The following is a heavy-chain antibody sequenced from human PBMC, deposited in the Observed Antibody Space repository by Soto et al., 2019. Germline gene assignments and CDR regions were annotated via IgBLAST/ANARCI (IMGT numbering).Heavy chain of an antibody. D-gene: IGHD1-26*01. V-gene: IGHV1-69*01. J-gene: IGHJ4*02. CDR3: ARTYYQWEALHYFDF. CDR2: IIPIFGTT. CDR1: GGTFSRYG. Sequence: QVQLVQSGAEVKKPGSSVKVSCTASGGTFSRYGFTWVRQAPGQGFQWMGGIIPIFGTTHYEQNFQGRLSITAEESTSTVYMELSSLRSDDTALYFCARTYYQWEALHYFDFWGQGTLVTVSS.